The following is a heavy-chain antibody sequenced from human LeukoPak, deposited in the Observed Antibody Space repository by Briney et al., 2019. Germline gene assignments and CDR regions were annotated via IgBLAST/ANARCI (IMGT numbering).Heavy chain of an antibody. D-gene: IGHD3-22*01. V-gene: IGHV4-34*01. Sequence: SETLSLTCAVYGGSFSGYYWSWIRQPPGKGLEWIGEINHSGSTNYNPSLKGRVTISVDTSKNQFSLKLSSVTAADTAVYYCASKHHYDSSGYYLPGDYWGQGTLVTVSS. J-gene: IGHJ4*02. CDR1: GGSFSGYY. CDR3: ASKHHYDSSGYYLPGDY. CDR2: INHSGST.